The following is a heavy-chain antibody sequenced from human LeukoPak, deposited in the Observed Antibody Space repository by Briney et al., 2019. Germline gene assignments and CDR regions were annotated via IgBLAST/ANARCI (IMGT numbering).Heavy chain of an antibody. CDR1: GGSISSYY. Sequence: SETLSLTCTVSGGSISSYYWSWIRQPPGKGLGWLGYIYYSGSTNYNPSLKSRVTISVDTSKNQFSLKLSSVTAADTAVYYCARVLIAAAGTFDYWGQGTLVTVSS. J-gene: IGHJ4*02. V-gene: IGHV4-59*01. CDR3: ARVLIAAAGTFDY. D-gene: IGHD6-13*01. CDR2: IYYSGST.